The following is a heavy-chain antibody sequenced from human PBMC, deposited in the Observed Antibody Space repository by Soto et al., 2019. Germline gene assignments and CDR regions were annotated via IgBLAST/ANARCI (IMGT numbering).Heavy chain of an antibody. Sequence: SVEVSCKASGGTCSIYAIHCVVRSPLQGLEWLGKIIPSYDRTNYAQKFQGRVTVTADTYTTTAYMELSSLRSDDTAVYYCARDPSNDYGGDTFDYWGQGTLVTVSS. V-gene: IGHV1-69*04. D-gene: IGHD4-17*01. CDR1: GGTCSIYA. CDR3: ARDPSNDYGGDTFDY. CDR2: IIPSYDRT. J-gene: IGHJ4*02.